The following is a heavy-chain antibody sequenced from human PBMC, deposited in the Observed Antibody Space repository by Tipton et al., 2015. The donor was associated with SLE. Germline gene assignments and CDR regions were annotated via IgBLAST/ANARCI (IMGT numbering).Heavy chain of an antibody. CDR2: INSDGSST. J-gene: IGHJ4*02. Sequence: SLRLSCAASGFTFSSYWMHWVRQAPGKGLAWVSRINSDGSSTSYADSGKGRFTISRDTAKNTLYLQMNSLRAEDTAVYYCVTFGVGCSYDYYFDYWGQGTRGTVSS. CDR1: GFTFSSYW. V-gene: IGHV3-74*01. CDR3: VTFGVGCSYDYYFDY. D-gene: IGHD5-18*01.